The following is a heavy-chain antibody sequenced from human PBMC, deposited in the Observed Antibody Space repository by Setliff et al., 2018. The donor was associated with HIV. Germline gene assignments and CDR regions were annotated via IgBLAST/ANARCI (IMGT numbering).Heavy chain of an antibody. CDR3: ARENLLIRELGWLDP. Sequence: ASVKVSCKASGYTFAAHPIHWVRQAPGQRLEWMGWINVALVKTKYSQRLQGRVTISSDTSANTVYMELRSLTSEDTAVYYCARENLLIRELGWLDPWGQGTPVTVSS. D-gene: IGHD7-27*01. CDR1: GYTFAAHP. J-gene: IGHJ5*02. V-gene: IGHV1-3*01. CDR2: INVALVKT.